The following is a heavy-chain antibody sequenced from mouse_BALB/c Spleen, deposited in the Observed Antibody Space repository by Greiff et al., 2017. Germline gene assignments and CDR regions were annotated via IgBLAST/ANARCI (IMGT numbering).Heavy chain of an antibody. CDR1: GFTFSSYA. V-gene: IGHV5-6-5*01. CDR2: ISSGGST. CDR3: ARSGSRFYAMDD. Sequence: EVKLMESGGGLVKPGGSLKLSCAASGFTFSSYAMSWVRQTPEKRLEWVASISSGGSTYYPDSVKGRYTISRDNARNILYLQMSSLRSEDTAMYYCARSGSRFYAMDDWGQGTSVTVSS. D-gene: IGHD1-1*01. J-gene: IGHJ4*01.